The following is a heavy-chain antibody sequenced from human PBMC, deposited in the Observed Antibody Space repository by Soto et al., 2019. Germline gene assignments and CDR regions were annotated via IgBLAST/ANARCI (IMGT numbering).Heavy chain of an antibody. Sequence: QVQLVESGGGLVKPGGSLRLSCAASGFTLSDYYMSWIRQAPGKGLEWVSYISSSGSTIYYADSVKGRFTISRDNAKNSLYLQMNSLRADDTAVYYCARVMRSSGLGRERGVFDYWGQGTLVTVSS. CDR1: GFTLSDYY. J-gene: IGHJ4*02. D-gene: IGHD6-19*01. CDR3: ARVMRSSGLGRERGVFDY. CDR2: ISSSGSTI. V-gene: IGHV3-11*01.